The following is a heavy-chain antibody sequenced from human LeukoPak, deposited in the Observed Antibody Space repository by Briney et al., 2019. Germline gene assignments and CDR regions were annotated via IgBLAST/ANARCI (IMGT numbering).Heavy chain of an antibody. V-gene: IGHV1-18*01. J-gene: IGHJ4*02. CDR3: ARDMYCSSTSCYYDY. D-gene: IGHD2-2*01. Sequence: ASVKVSCKASGYTFPSYGISWVRQAPGQGLEWMGWISAYNGNTNYAQKFQDRVTMTTDTSTSTVYMELRSLRSDDTAVYYCARDMYCSSTSCYYDYWGQGTLVTVSS. CDR2: ISAYNGNT. CDR1: GYTFPSYG.